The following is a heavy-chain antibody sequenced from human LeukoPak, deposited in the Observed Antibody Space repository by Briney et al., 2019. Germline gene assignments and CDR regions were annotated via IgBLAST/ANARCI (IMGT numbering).Heavy chain of an antibody. CDR2: IYHSGNT. D-gene: IGHD4-17*01. CDR3: ARAGYGDSDFDY. V-gene: IGHV4-38-2*02. Sequence: SETLSLTCTVSGGSISSYYWSWIRQPPGKGLEWIGSIYHSGNTYYNPSLKSRVTISVDTSKNQFSLKLNSVTAADTAVYYCARAGYGDSDFDYWGQGTLVTVSS. J-gene: IGHJ4*02. CDR1: GGSISSYY.